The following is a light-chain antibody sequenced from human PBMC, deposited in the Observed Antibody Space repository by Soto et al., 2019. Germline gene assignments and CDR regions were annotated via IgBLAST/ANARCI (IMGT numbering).Light chain of an antibody. J-gene: IGKJ3*01. V-gene: IGKV3-20*01. Sequence: EIVLTQSPGTLSLSPGERATLSCRASQSVTSNYLAWYQQKPGQAHSLLVYGTSSRATGVPDRFSGSGSGTDFTLTISRLEPEDFAVYYCQLYGSATFTFGPGPKVNIK. CDR1: QSVTSNY. CDR2: GTS. CDR3: QLYGSATFT.